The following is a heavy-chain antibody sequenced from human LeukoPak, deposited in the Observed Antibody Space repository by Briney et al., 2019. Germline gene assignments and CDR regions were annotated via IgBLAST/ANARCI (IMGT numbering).Heavy chain of an antibody. CDR3: ATDCSTTTCDY. CDR2: IYYSGST. J-gene: IGHJ4*02. CDR1: GGSISSYY. V-gene: IGHV4-59*12. Sequence: SETLSLTCTVSGGSISSYYWSWIRQPPGKGLEWIGYIYYSGSTNYNPSLKSRVTMSVDTSKNQFSLKLSSVTAADTAVYYCATDCSTTTCDYWGQGTLVTVSS. D-gene: IGHD2-2*01.